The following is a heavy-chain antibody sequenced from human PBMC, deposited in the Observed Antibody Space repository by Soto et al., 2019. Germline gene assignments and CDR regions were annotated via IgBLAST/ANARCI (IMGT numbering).Heavy chain of an antibody. CDR1: GGSISSGGYY. D-gene: IGHD3-3*01. CDR3: ARGSFWSGYYEYFDY. CDR2: IYYSGST. J-gene: IGHJ4*02. V-gene: IGHV4-31*03. Sequence: PSETLSLTCTVSGGSISSGGYYWSWIRQHPGKGLEWIGYIYYSGSTYYNPSLKSRVTISVDTSKNQFSLKLSSVTAADTAVYYCARGSFWSGYYEYFDYWGQGTLVTVSS.